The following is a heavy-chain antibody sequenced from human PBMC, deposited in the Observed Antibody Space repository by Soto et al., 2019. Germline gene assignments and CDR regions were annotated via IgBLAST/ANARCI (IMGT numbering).Heavy chain of an antibody. CDR3: AKGRESSGSYRPFDY. CDR1: GFTFSSYA. D-gene: IGHD3-22*01. CDR2: ISAGAVAT. J-gene: IGHJ4*02. V-gene: IGHV3-23*01. Sequence: GGSLRLSCAASGFTFSSYAMSWVRQAPGKGLEWASAISAGAVATNYADSVKGRFTISRDNSKNTLYLQMNSLRAEDTAVYYCAKGRESSGSYRPFDYWGQGALVTVSS.